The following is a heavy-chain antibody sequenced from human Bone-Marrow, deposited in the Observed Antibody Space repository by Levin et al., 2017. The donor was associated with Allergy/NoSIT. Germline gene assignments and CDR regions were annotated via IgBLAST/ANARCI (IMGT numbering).Heavy chain of an antibody. CDR1: GYTFASYW. J-gene: IGHJ5*02. D-gene: IGHD2-21*01. Sequence: GESLKISCKTSGYTFASYWIAWVRQMPGKGLEWVGNIYPGDSDSRYNPSFQGQVTLSVDQSSTTAYLQWSSLKASDTAIYYCAIDEFLSTWGQGTLVTVSS. CDR2: IYPGDSDS. CDR3: AIDEFLST. V-gene: IGHV5-51*01.